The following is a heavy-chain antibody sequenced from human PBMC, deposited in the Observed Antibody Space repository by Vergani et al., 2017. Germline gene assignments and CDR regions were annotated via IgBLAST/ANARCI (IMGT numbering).Heavy chain of an antibody. D-gene: IGHD3-10*01. V-gene: IGHV4-34*02. J-gene: IGHJ4*02. CDR1: GGSLSGYF. Sequence: QVHLQQRGAGVLKPSETLSLTFGVIGGSLSGYFWSCILQSPGRGLEWIGEITAIGSAKYSPSATSRVTISVDTSRGEFTLTVTSVTAADTGLYFCASRRPRLNLGSKSNAGTFDSWGQGTLVTVSS. CDR2: ITAIGSA. CDR3: ASRRPRLNLGSKSNAGTFDS.